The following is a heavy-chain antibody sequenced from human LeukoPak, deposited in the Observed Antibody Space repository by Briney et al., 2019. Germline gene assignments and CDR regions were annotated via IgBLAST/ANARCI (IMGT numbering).Heavy chain of an antibody. D-gene: IGHD3-3*01. CDR2: ISSSSSYI. J-gene: IGHJ6*02. CDR3: AREKVDITIFGVGSYYYYYGMDV. V-gene: IGHV3-21*01. Sequence: GGSLRLSCAASGFTFSDFSMNWVRQAPGKGLEWVSFISSSSSYIYYADSVKGRLTISRDNAKNTLYLQMNSLRVEDTAVYYCAREKVDITIFGVGSYYYYYGMDVWGQGTTVTVSS. CDR1: GFTFSDFS.